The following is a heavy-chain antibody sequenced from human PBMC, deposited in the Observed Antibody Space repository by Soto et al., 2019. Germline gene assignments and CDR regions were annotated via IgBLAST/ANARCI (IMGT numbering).Heavy chain of an antibody. V-gene: IGHV4-34*09. CDR2: INYSGTT. CDR3: AASCVGCGGFNYYGMDV. J-gene: IGHJ6*02. D-gene: IGHD2-21*01. CDR1: GGSFGAYS. Sequence: SETLSLTCAVYGGSFGAYSWTWIRQPPGKGLEWIGDINYSGTTYYNPSLKSRATISVDTSKNQFSLKLSSVTAADTAVYYCAASCVGCGGFNYYGMDVWGQGTTVTVS.